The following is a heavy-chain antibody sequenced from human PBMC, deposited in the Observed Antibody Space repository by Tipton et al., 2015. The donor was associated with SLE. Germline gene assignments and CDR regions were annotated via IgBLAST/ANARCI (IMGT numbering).Heavy chain of an antibody. CDR2: IRSKANSYAT. CDR1: EFTFSGSA. CDR3: ARDPHYYYYYMDV. Sequence: GSLRLSCAASEFTFSGSAMHWVRQASGKGLECVGRIRSKANSYATAYAASVKGRFTISRDDSKNTAYLQMNSLRAEDTAVYYCARDPHYYYYYMDVWGKGTTVTVSS. V-gene: IGHV3-73*01. J-gene: IGHJ6*03.